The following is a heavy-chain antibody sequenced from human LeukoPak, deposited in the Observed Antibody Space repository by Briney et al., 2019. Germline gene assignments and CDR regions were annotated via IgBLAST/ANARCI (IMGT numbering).Heavy chain of an antibody. D-gene: IGHD3-16*01. CDR3: ARGAFGFDYYCGMDV. CDR1: GYNFTSYY. CDR2: INPSGGST. J-gene: IGHJ6*02. V-gene: IGHV1-46*01. Sequence: GASVKVSCKASGYNFTSYYVHWVRQAPGQGLEWMGRINPSGGSTSYAQKFQGRVTMTRDTSTSTVYMELSSLRSEDTAVYYCARGAFGFDYYCGMDVWGQGTTVTVSS.